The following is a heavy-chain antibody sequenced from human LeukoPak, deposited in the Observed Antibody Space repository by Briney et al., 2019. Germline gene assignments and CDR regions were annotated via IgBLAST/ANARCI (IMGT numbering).Heavy chain of an antibody. D-gene: IGHD3-3*01. J-gene: IGHJ4*02. CDR3: AREGPFGSESRRLNY. Sequence: NPSETLSLTCTVSGGSINSGGYYWSWIRQPPGKGLEWIGYIYQSGSTYYNPSLKSRVTISVDRSKNQFYLNLSSVTAADTAVYYCAREGPFGSESRRLNYWGQGTLVTVSS. V-gene: IGHV4-30-2*01. CDR2: IYQSGST. CDR1: GGSINSGGYY.